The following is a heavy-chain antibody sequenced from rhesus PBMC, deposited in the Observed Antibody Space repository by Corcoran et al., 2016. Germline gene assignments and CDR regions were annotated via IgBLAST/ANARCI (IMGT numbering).Heavy chain of an antibody. J-gene: IGHJ4*01. CDR2: INPDNGNT. D-gene: IGHD4-23*01. CDR1: GYTFTDYH. Sequence: QVQLVQSGAEVKKPGSSVKVSCKASGYTFTDYHMHWVRQAPRQGLEWMGWINPDNGNTKYAQKFQGRVTMTKDTTTSTAYMELSSLRSEDTAVYYCAREGVYTVTMFDYWGQGVLVTVSS. CDR3: AREGVYTVTMFDY. V-gene: IGHV1S2*01.